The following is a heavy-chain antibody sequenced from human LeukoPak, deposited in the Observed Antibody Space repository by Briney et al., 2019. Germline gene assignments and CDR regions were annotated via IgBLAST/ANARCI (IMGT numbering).Heavy chain of an antibody. J-gene: IGHJ4*02. CDR2: ISSSSSYI. CDR1: GFTFSSYS. CDR3: ARDLDGYNAFDY. V-gene: IGHV3-21*01. D-gene: IGHD5-24*01. Sequence: PGGSLRLSCAASGFTFSSYSMNWVRQAPGKGLEWVSSISSSSSYIYYADSVKDRFTISRDNAKNSLYLQMNSLRAEDTAVYYCARDLDGYNAFDYWGQGTLVTVSS.